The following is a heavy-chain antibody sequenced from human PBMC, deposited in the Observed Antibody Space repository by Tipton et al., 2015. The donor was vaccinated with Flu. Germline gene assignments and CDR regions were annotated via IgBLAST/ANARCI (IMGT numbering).Heavy chain of an antibody. V-gene: IGHV3-48*03. CDR3: ARAASGYYPD. J-gene: IGHJ4*02. D-gene: IGHD3-3*01. Sequence: SLRLSCAASGFTFSSYEMNWVRQAPGKGLEWVSYISSSGSTIYYADSVKGRFTISRDNAKNSLYLQMNSLRAEDTAVYYCARAASGYYPDWGQGTLVTVSS. CDR1: GFTFSSYE. CDR2: ISSSGSTI.